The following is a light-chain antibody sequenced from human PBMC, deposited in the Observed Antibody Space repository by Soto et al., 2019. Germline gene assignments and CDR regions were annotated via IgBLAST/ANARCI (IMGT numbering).Light chain of an antibody. CDR1: RSVLYTSHNKNH. V-gene: IGKV4-1*01. J-gene: IGKJ4*02. CDR3: QQYFDVPFT. CDR2: WAS. Sequence: DIVMTQSPDSLAVSLGERATMNCKCSRSVLYTSHNKNHLAWYQQKPGQPPQLIIYWASTRESGVPERFSGSGSGTDFTLTIGSLEAEDVAFYWCQQYFDVPFTFGGGTKVEI.